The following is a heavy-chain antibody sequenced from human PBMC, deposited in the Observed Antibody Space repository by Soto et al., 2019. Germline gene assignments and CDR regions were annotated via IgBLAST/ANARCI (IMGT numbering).Heavy chain of an antibody. J-gene: IGHJ6*02. CDR3: ARALFDYCTNGVCKSNEPGPGPYGMDV. CDR1: GYTFTGYY. D-gene: IGHD2-8*01. Sequence: ASLKVSCKASGYTFTGYYMHWVRQAPGQGLEWMGWINPNSGGTNYAQKFQGWVTMTRDTSISTAYMELSRLRSDDTAVYYCARALFDYCTNGVCKSNEPGPGPYGMDVWGQGTTVTVSS. V-gene: IGHV1-2*04. CDR2: INPNSGGT.